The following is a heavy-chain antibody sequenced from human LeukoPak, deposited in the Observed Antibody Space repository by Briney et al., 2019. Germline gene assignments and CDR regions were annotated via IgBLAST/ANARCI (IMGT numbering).Heavy chain of an antibody. V-gene: IGHV4-4*09. J-gene: IGHJ6*03. Sequence: SETLSLTCTVSGGSISSYYWSWIRQPPGKGLEWIGYIYTSGSTNYNPSLKSRVTISVETSKTQFSLKLSSVTAADTAVYYCARLSVTGYYYYYMDVWGKGTTVTVSS. CDR3: ARLSVTGYYYYYMDV. D-gene: IGHD4-11*01. CDR1: GGSISSYY. CDR2: IYTSGST.